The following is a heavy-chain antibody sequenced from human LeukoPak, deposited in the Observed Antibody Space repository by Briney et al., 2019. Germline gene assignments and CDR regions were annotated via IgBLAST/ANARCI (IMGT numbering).Heavy chain of an antibody. CDR1: GGSISSYY. CDR3: GRRTSYDTLTGYIYWYFDL. J-gene: IGHJ2*01. D-gene: IGHD3-9*01. CDR2: INYSGST. Sequence: SETLSLTCTVSGGSISSYYWSWIRKPPGKGLEWIGYINYSGSTDYNPSLKSRVTMSVDTSKNQFSLKPSSVTAADTAVYFCGRRTSYDTLTGYIYWYFDLWGRGTLVTVSS. V-gene: IGHV4-59*01.